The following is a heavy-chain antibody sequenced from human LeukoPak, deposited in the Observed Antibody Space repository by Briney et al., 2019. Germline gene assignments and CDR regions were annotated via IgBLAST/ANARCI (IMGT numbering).Heavy chain of an antibody. J-gene: IGHJ6*03. D-gene: IGHD7-27*01. Sequence: ASVKVSCKASGYTFTSYYMHWVRQAPGQGLEWMGIINPSGGSTSYAQKFQGRVTMSRDMSTSTVYMELSSLRSEDTAVYYCARVGPLGYYYYYMDVWGTGITVTASS. CDR3: ARVGPLGYYYYYMDV. CDR2: INPSGGST. CDR1: GYTFTSYY. V-gene: IGHV1-46*01.